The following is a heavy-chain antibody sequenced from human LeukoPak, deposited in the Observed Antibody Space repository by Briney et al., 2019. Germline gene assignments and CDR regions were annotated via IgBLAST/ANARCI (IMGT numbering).Heavy chain of an antibody. J-gene: IGHJ6*03. CDR1: GGSISSGGYY. V-gene: IGHV4-31*03. Sequence: SETLSLTCTVSGGSISSGGYYWSWIRQHPGKGLEWIGYIYYSGSTYYNPSLKSRVTISVDTSKNQFSLKLSSVTAADTAVYYCARDGRLVLSGENYYYYYIDVWGKGTTVTVSS. CDR3: ARDGRLVLSGENYYYYYIDV. D-gene: IGHD7-27*01. CDR2: IYYSGST.